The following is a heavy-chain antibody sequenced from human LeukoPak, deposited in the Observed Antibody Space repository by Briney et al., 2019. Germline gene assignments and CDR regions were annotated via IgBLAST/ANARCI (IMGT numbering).Heavy chain of an antibody. CDR2: IYSSGST. Sequence: GGSLTLSCAASGFTVSSIYMSWVRQAPGKGLEWVSIIYSSGSTYYADSVKGRFTVSRDNSKNTLFLRMNSLRVEDTALYYCARGAQEPFFDSWGQGTLVTVSS. CDR3: ARGAQEPFFDS. D-gene: IGHD1-26*01. J-gene: IGHJ4*02. V-gene: IGHV3-53*01. CDR1: GFTVSSIY.